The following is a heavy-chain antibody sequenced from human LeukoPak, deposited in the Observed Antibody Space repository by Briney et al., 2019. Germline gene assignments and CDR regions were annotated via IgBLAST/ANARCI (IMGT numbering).Heavy chain of an antibody. D-gene: IGHD6-19*01. CDR3: ARDLGNTGWYTFDY. CDR2: THYRSKWYN. Sequence: SQTLSLTCDISGDSVSSNNGAWNWIRQSPSRGLEWLGRTHYRSKWYNDYAGSLNGRITISPDTSKNQFSLHLNSVTPEDTAVYYCARDLGNTGWYTFDYWGQGILVTVSS. J-gene: IGHJ4*02. CDR1: GDSVSSNNGA. V-gene: IGHV6-1*01.